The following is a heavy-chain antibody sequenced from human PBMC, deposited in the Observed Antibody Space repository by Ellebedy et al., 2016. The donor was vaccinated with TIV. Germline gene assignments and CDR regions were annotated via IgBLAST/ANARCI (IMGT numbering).Heavy chain of an antibody. CDR1: GGSISSSNW. D-gene: IGHD3-10*01. CDR3: ARDRDVTSRGIIDS. V-gene: IGHV4-4*02. J-gene: IGHJ4*02. CDR2: VYHSGST. Sequence: MPSETLSLTCAVSGGSISSSNWWPWVRQAPGRGLEWIGEVYHSGSTYYNPSLQSRVTMSVDKSKNQFSLKLSSVTAADTAVYYCARDRDVTSRGIIDSWGQGILVTVSS.